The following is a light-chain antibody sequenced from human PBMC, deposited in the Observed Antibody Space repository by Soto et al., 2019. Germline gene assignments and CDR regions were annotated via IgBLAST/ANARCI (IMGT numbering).Light chain of an antibody. CDR3: QQYNKWPPVT. Sequence: IVMTQSPATGSVSPGERGTPSRRASQSISSNLAWYQQKPGQAPRLLMFRTSSRATGFPARFSGSGSGTEFTLTISSLQSEDFAVYYCQQYNKWPPVTFGGGTKVDIK. V-gene: IGKV3-15*01. J-gene: IGKJ4*01. CDR2: RTS. CDR1: QSISSN.